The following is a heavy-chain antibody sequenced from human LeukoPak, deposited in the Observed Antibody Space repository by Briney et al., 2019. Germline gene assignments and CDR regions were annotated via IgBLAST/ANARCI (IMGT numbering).Heavy chain of an antibody. CDR2: IHHSGIT. J-gene: IGHJ4*02. CDR3: ARIGTDFWSGSFDY. D-gene: IGHD3-3*01. V-gene: IGHV4-38-2*01. CDR1: GYSITIGYY. Sequence: PSETLSLTCAVSGYSITIGYYWRWFRQPPGKGLEWIGSIHHSGITYYNPSLKSRVTISVATSKNQFSLNLSSVTAADTAVYYCARIGTDFWSGSFDYWGQGSLVTVSS.